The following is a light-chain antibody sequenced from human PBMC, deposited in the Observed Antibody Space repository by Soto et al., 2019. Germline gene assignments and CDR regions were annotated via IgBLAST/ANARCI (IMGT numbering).Light chain of an antibody. V-gene: IGKV3-20*01. Sequence: EIVLTQSPGTLSLSPGERAALSCRASQSVTSNFLAWYQQKPGQAPRLLIYSASVRATGIPDRFSGGGSGTDFTLTISRLEPEDFAVFYCQQYNHWPPAFGQGTKVEIK. CDR3: QQYNHWPPA. CDR2: SAS. CDR1: QSVTSNF. J-gene: IGKJ1*01.